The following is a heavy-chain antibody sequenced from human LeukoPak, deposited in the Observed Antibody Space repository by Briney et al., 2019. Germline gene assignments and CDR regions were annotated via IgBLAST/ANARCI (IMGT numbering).Heavy chain of an antibody. CDR3: ARVSGYDFYYYYYYMDV. J-gene: IGHJ6*03. CDR2: IYYSGST. D-gene: IGHD5-12*01. CDR1: GGSISSYY. Sequence: SETLSLTCTVSGGSISSYYWSWIRQPPGKGLEWIGYIYYSGSTNYNPSLKSRVTISVDTSKNQFSLKLSSVTAADTAVYYCARVSGYDFYYYYYYMDVWGKGTTVTVSS. V-gene: IGHV4-59*01.